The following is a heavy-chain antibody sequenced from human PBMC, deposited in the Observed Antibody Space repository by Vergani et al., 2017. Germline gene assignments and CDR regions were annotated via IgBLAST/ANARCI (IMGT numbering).Heavy chain of an antibody. CDR1: GFTVSSNY. Sequence: EVQLVESGGGLIQPGGSLRLSCAASGFTVSSNYMSWVRQAPGKGLEWVSSISSSSSYIYYADSVKGRFTISRDNAKNSLYLQMNSLRAEDTAVYYCASEGPSDGSGSYYTVDYWGQGTLVTVSS. V-gene: IGHV3-21*01. J-gene: IGHJ4*02. CDR3: ASEGPSDGSGSYYTVDY. D-gene: IGHD3-10*01. CDR2: ISSSSSYI.